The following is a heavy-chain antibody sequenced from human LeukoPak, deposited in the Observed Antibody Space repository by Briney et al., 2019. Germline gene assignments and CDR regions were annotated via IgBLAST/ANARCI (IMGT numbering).Heavy chain of an antibody. CDR1: GDSISDFS. J-gene: IGHJ5*02. D-gene: IGHD3-3*01. CDR3: ARVFRGAVTSNWFDP. CDR2: ISSSGTS. Sequence: SETLSLTCTVSGDSISDFSWTWIRQTPGKGLEWIGFISSSGTSHYSPSLENRVTFSLDTSKSQFSLSLKSVTAADTAVYYCARVFRGAVTSNWFDPWGQGILVTVSS. V-gene: IGHV4-59*01.